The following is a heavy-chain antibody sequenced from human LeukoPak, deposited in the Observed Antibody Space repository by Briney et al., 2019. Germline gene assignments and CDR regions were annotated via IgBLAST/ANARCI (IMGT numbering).Heavy chain of an antibody. CDR1: GYSFTSHW. J-gene: IGHJ3*02. D-gene: IGHD3-22*01. CDR2: IYPGDSET. Sequence: GESLKISCKGSGYSFTSHWIGWVGQMPGKGLGWMGIIYPGDSETRYSPSFQGQVTISADKSLSTAYLQWSSLKASDTAMYYCARRYYYDSSGYYLAHDAFDMWGQGTMVTVSS. CDR3: ARRYYYDSSGYYLAHDAFDM. V-gene: IGHV5-51*01.